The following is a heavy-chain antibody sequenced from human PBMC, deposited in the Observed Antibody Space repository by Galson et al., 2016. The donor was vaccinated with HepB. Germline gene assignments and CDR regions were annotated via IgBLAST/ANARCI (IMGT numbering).Heavy chain of an antibody. J-gene: IGHJ4*02. CDR3: ASRGSGYYTGEHY. Sequence: QSGAEVKKPGESLKISCTGSGYSFSTYWIGWVRQMPGKGLEWMGIIYPGDSDTRYSPSFQGQVTISADKSTSTAYLQWNSLKASDNAMYYCASRGSGYYTGEHYWGQGTLVTVSS. V-gene: IGHV5-51*01. D-gene: IGHD3-3*01. CDR1: GYSFSTYW. CDR2: IYPGDSDT.